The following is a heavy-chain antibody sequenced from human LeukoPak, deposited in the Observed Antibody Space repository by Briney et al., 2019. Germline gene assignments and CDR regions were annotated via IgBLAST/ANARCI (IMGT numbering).Heavy chain of an antibody. CDR3: ARAPGIYYYYYMDV. CDR1: GRSFSGYY. D-gene: IGHD6-13*01. Sequence: SETLSLTCAVYGRSFSGYYWSWIRQPPGKRLEWIGEINHSGSTNYNPSLKSRVTISVDTSKNQFSLKLSSVTAADTAVYYCARAPGIYYYYYMDVWGKGTTVTVSS. J-gene: IGHJ6*03. CDR2: INHSGST. V-gene: IGHV4-34*01.